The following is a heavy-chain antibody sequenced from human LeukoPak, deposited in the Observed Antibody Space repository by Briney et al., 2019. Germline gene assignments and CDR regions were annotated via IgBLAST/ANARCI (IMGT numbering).Heavy chain of an antibody. V-gene: IGHV3-30*02. CDR1: GFSFSTSG. CDR3: VRDGAHWDLDY. Sequence: GGSLRLSCAASGFSFSTSGMHWIRQAPGKGLEWVAFIQSDGGNEYYADSVKGRFTISRDNSKNTVHLQMNSLRAEDTAMYYCVRDGAHWDLDYWGQGTLVTVSS. J-gene: IGHJ4*02. CDR2: IQSDGGNE. D-gene: IGHD7-27*01.